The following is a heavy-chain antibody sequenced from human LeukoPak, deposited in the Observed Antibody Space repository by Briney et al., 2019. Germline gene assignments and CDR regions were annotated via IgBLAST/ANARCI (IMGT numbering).Heavy chain of an antibody. D-gene: IGHD3-10*01. Sequence: EASVKVSCKASGGTFSSYAISWVRQAPGQGLEWMGRIIPIFGTANYAQKFQGRVTITTDESTSTAYMELSSLRSEDTAVYYCASLFTMVRGVFDYWGQGTLVTVSS. J-gene: IGHJ4*02. CDR1: GGTFSSYA. CDR2: IIPIFGTA. CDR3: ASLFTMVRGVFDY. V-gene: IGHV1-69*05.